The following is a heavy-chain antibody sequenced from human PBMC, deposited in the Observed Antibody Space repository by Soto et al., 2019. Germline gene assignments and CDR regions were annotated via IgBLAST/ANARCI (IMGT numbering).Heavy chain of an antibody. CDR3: ARDQNNGAGDY. CDR1: GFTFSSYG. D-gene: IGHD4-17*01. V-gene: IGHV3-33*01. Sequence: QVQLVESGGGVVQPGRSLRISCAASGFTFSSYGMHWVRQAPGKGLEWVAVIWYDGSNKYYADSVKGRFTISRDNSKNTLYLQMNSLRAEDTAVYYCARDQNNGAGDYWGQGTLVTVSS. J-gene: IGHJ4*02. CDR2: IWYDGSNK.